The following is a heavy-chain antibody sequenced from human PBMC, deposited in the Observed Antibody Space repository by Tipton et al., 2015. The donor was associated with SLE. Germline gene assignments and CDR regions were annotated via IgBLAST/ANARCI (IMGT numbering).Heavy chain of an antibody. CDR2: IYYSGST. CDR1: GDSISSDAYY. CDR3: ARLNDATAIASFDY. J-gene: IGHJ4*02. V-gene: IGHV4-31*03. Sequence: TLSLTCTVSGDSISSDAYYWSWIRQHPGKGLEWIGYIYYSGSTYYNPSLKSRVTLSVDTSKNQFSLTLSSVTAADTAVYYCARLNDATAIASFDYWGQGNLVTVSS. D-gene: IGHD2-21*02.